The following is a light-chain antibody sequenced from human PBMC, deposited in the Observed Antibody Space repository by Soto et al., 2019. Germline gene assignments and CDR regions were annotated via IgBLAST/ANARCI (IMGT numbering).Light chain of an antibody. V-gene: IGLV2-11*01. CDR2: DVT. Sequence: QSALTQPRSVSGSPGQSVTISCTGTSSDVCGYDYVSWCQQHPGKAPKLLIYDVTRRPSGVPDRFSGSKSGNTASLTISGLQAEDEADYYCCSYAGAYTWMFGGGTKLTVL. CDR3: CSYAGAYTWM. CDR1: SSDVCGYDY. J-gene: IGLJ3*02.